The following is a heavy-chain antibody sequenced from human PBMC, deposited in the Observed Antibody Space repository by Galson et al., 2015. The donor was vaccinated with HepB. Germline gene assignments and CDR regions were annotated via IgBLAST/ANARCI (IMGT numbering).Heavy chain of an antibody. CDR1: GFTFNTYN. CDR2: FSISGGAT. J-gene: IGHJ2*01. CDR3: TRDSLWNFDL. V-gene: IGHV3-48*01. Sequence: SLRLSCAASGFTFNTYNMDWVRQAPGQGLEWISHFSISGGATHYADSVKGRSTISRDNAKNSLFLQMNSLRVEDTAVYYRTRDSLWNFDLWGRGTQVTVSS.